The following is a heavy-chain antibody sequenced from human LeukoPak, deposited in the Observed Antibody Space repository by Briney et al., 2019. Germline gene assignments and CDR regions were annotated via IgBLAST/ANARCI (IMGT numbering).Heavy chain of an antibody. V-gene: IGHV4-59*01. CDR1: GGSISSYY. CDR2: IFYSGST. J-gene: IGHJ4*02. D-gene: IGHD2-2*01. Sequence: PSETLSLTCTVSGGSISSYYWSWIRQPPGKGLEWIGYIFYSGSTNYNPSLKSRVTISVDTSKNQFSLKLSSVTAADTAVYYCARARGYCNRTSCYYFDYWGQGTLVTVSS. CDR3: ARARGYCNRTSCYYFDY.